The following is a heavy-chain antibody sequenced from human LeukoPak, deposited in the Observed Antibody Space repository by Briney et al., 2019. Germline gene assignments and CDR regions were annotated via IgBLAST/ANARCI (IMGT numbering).Heavy chain of an antibody. D-gene: IGHD3-10*01. CDR1: GFTFSTYG. V-gene: IGHV3-30*18. CDR3: AKDRHDYGSGSYYRGDDY. J-gene: IGHJ4*02. Sequence: GGSLRLSCAASGFTFSTYGMHWVRQVPGKGLEWVAVISYDGSNKYYADSVKGRFTISRDNSKNTLYLQMNSLRTEDTAVYYCAKDRHDYGSGSYYRGDDYWGQGTLATVSS. CDR2: ISYDGSNK.